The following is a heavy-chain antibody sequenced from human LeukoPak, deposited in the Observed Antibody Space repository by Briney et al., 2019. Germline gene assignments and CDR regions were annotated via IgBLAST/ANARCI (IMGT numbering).Heavy chain of an antibody. V-gene: IGHV4-34*01. D-gene: IGHD4-17*01. Sequence: SETLSLTCAVYGWSFSGYYWSWIRQPPGQGLEWIGEINHSGSTNYNPSLKSRVTILVDTSKNQFSLKLSSVTAADTDVYYCARGHSPVTTKVSYFQHWGQGTLVTVSS. CDR2: INHSGST. CDR1: GWSFSGYY. J-gene: IGHJ1*01. CDR3: ARGHSPVTTKVSYFQH.